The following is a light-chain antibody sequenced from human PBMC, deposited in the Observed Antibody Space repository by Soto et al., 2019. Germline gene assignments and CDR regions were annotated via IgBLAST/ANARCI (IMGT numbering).Light chain of an antibody. CDR2: GAS. J-gene: IGKJ1*01. V-gene: IGKV3-20*01. Sequence: IVLTQSPGTLSLSPGERATLFCRASQSITTSQLAWYQQKPGQAPRVLIFGASNRATGIPDRFSGSGSGTDFTLTINRLEPEDFAIYYCQQYASSPRTFGRGTTVEIK. CDR3: QQYASSPRT. CDR1: QSITTSQ.